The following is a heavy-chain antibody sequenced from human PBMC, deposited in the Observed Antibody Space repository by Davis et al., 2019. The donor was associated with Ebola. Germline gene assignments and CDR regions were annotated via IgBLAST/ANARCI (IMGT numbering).Heavy chain of an antibody. CDR1: GYTLAELS. CDR3: ARAIVVIGGNYFDY. Sequence: ASVQVSCKVSGYTLAELSVHWVRQAPGQGLEWMGRINPNSGGTNYAQKFQGRVTMTRDTSISTAYMELSSLRAEDTAVYYCARAIVVIGGNYFDYWGQGTLVTVSS. CDR2: INPNSGGT. J-gene: IGHJ4*02. D-gene: IGHD3-22*01. V-gene: IGHV1-2*06.